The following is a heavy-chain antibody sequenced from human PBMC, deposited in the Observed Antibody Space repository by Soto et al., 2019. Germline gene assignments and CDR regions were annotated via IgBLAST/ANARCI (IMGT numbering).Heavy chain of an antibody. CDR2: IWYDGSNK. J-gene: IGHJ4*02. CDR3: AIDNSVLRFLEWLLYTGVDY. V-gene: IGHV3-33*01. D-gene: IGHD3-3*01. Sequence: QVQLVESGGGVVQPARSLRLSCAASGFTFSSYGMHWVRQAPGKGLEWVAVIWYDGSNKYYADSVKGRFTISRDNSKNTLYLEMNSLRAEDTAVYYCAIDNSVLRFLEWLLYTGVDYWGQGTLVTVSS. CDR1: GFTFSSYG.